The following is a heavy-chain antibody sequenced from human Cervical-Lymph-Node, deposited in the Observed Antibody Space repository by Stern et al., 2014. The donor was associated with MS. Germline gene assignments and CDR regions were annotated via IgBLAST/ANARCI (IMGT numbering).Heavy chain of an antibody. Sequence: QVQLQESGPGLVKPSQTLSLTCTVSGASIKTIGYFWSWVRQPPGKGLELIGFISHSGVTFYNETLKSRVTLSQDTSANQFSLRLTSVTAADTALYFCMRGDYWGRGILVAVSS. V-gene: IGHV4-31*03. CDR1: GASIKTIGYF. CDR2: ISHSGVT. CDR3: MRGDY. J-gene: IGHJ4*02.